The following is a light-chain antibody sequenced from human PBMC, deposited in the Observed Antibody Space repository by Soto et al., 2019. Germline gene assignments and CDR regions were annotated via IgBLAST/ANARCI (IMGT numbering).Light chain of an antibody. CDR2: GAS. CDR1: QSVSSSY. Sequence: EIVLTQSPGTLSLSPGERATLSCRASQSVSSSYLAWYQQKPGQAPRLLIYGASSRATGIPDRFSGSGSGTDFTLTISRLEPEHFALYYCQQYRSSPLFTFGPGTKVDIK. J-gene: IGKJ3*01. CDR3: QQYRSSPLFT. V-gene: IGKV3-20*01.